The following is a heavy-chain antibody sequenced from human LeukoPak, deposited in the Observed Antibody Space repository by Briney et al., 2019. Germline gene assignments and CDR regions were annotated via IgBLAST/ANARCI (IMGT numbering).Heavy chain of an antibody. CDR2: INHSGST. Sequence: PSETLSLTCAVYGGSFSGYYWSWIRQPPGKGLEWIGEINHSGSTNYNPSLKSRVTISVDTSKNQFSLKLSSVTASDTAVYYCARRRSGPYGMDVWGQGTTVTVSS. CDR1: GGSFSGYY. CDR3: ARRRSGPYGMDV. J-gene: IGHJ6*02. V-gene: IGHV4-34*01. D-gene: IGHD3-10*01.